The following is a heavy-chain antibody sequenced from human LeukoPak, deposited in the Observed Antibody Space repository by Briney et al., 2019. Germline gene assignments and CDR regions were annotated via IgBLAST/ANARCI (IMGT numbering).Heavy chain of an antibody. J-gene: IGHJ3*02. CDR2: IYPGDSHT. CDR1: GYSFPNYW. V-gene: IGHV5-51*01. CDR3: ARRGWGLGEPKRDHDTFDI. D-gene: IGHD3-16*01. Sequence: ESLKISCKGSGYSFPNYWIGWVRQMPGKGLEWVGIIYPGDSHTRYSPSFQDQVTISVDKSISTNYLRWSSLKASDTAMYYCARRGWGLGEPKRDHDTFDIWGQGTMVTVSS.